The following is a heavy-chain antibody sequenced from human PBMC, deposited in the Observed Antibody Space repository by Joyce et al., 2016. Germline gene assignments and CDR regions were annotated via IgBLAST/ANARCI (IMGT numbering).Heavy chain of an antibody. CDR2: ISFDGSNK. D-gene: IGHD2-2*01. V-gene: IGHV3-30*04. CDR3: AREYCSSASCYEEGIYYYYYGMDV. J-gene: IGHJ6*02. CDR1: GFTFSNYA. Sequence: QVQLVESGGGVVQPGRSLRLSCAASGFTFSNYAMHWVRQASGKGLEWVAVISFDGSNKYYADSVKGRFTISRDNSKSTLYLQMSSLTAKDTAVYYCAREYCSSASCYEEGIYYYYYGMDVWGQGTTVTVSS.